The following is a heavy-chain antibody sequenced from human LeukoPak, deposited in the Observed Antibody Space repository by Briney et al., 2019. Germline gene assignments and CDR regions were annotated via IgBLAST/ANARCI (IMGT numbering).Heavy chain of an antibody. J-gene: IGHJ4*02. Sequence: PSQTLSLTCTVSGGSISSGGYYWSWIRQHPGKGLEWIGYIYYSGSTYYNPSLKSRVTISVDMSKNQFSLKLSSVTAADTAVYYCARAAVEMATIQHDYWGQGTLVTVSS. D-gene: IGHD5-24*01. CDR1: GGSISSGGYY. V-gene: IGHV4-31*03. CDR3: ARAAVEMATIQHDY. CDR2: IYYSGST.